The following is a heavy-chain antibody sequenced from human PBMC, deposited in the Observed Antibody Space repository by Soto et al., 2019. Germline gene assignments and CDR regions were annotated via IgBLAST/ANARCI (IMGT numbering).Heavy chain of an antibody. CDR1: GFSLSTSGVY. D-gene: IGHD1-26*01. CDR2: IYWNDDK. Sequence: QITLKESGPTLVKPTQTLTLTCAFSGFSLSTSGVYVGWLRQPPGKALECLALIYWNDDKRYSPSLKSRLTITKDTSKNQVVLTMTNMAPVDTATYYCAHTTWGLDAFDMWGQGTMVTVSS. CDR3: AHTTWGLDAFDM. J-gene: IGHJ3*02. V-gene: IGHV2-5*01.